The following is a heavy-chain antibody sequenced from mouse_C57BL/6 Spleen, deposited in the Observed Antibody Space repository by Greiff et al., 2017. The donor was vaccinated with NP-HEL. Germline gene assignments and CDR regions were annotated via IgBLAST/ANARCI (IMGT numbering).Heavy chain of an antibody. CDR2: ISYDGSN. CDR1: GYSITSCYY. CDR3: ARDGGYYAWFAY. Sequence: EVKLQESGPGLVKPSQSLSLTCSVSGYSITSCYYWNWIRQFPGNKLEWMGYISYDGSNNYNPSLKNRISITRDTSKNQFFLKLNSVTTEDTATYYCARDGGYYAWFAYWGQGTLVTVSA. V-gene: IGHV3-6*01. J-gene: IGHJ3*01. D-gene: IGHD2-3*01.